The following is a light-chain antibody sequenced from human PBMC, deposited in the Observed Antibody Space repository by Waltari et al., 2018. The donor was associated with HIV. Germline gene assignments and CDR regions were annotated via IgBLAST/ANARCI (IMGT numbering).Light chain of an antibody. Sequence: EIVLTQSPRTLSLSPGERATLSCRASQGVPNNYVAWYQQSPGQAPRLIVYGTSIRHTGIPDRFSGSGSGTDFTLAISRLEPVDFAVYYCQQYGRSPITFGQGARLEIK. J-gene: IGKJ5*01. V-gene: IGKV3-20*01. CDR3: QQYGRSPIT. CDR1: QGVPNNY. CDR2: GTS.